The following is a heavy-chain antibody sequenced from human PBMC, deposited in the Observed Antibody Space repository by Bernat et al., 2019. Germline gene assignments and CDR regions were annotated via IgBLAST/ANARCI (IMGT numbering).Heavy chain of an antibody. CDR3: ARAPAGGADFDWLLYDSWFDP. CDR1: GGSFSGYY. D-gene: IGHD3-9*01. J-gene: IGHJ5*02. Sequence: QVQLQQWGAGLLKPSETLSLTCAVYGGSFSGYYWSWIRQPPGKGLEWIGEINHSGSTNYNPPLKSRVTISVDTSKNQCSLKLSSVTAADTAVYYCARAPAGGADFDWLLYDSWFDPWGQGTLVTVSS. CDR2: INHSGST. V-gene: IGHV4-34*01.